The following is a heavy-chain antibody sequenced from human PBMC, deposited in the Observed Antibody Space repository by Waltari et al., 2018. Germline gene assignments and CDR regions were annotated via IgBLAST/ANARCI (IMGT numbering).Heavy chain of an antibody. CDR1: GFTFSSYS. J-gene: IGHJ6*02. CDR3: ARDFSGWYGMDV. D-gene: IGHD6-19*01. Sequence: EVQLVESGGGLVKPGGSLRLSCAASGFTFSSYSMNWVRQAPGKGLEGVSSISSSSSYIYYADSVKGRFTISRDNAKNSLYLQMNSLRAEDTAVYYCARDFSGWYGMDVWGQGTTVTVSS. V-gene: IGHV3-21*01. CDR2: ISSSSSYI.